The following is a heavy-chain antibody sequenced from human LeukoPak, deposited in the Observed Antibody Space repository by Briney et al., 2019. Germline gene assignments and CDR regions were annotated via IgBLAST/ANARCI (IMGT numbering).Heavy chain of an antibody. V-gene: IGHV4-38-2*02. J-gene: IGHJ4*02. D-gene: IGHD1-7*01. CDR3: ARENFNWNYVTFDY. Sequence: SETLSLTCTVSGYSISSGYYWGWIRQPPGKGLEWIGSIYHSGSTYYNPSLKSRVTISVDTSKNQFSLKLSSVTAADTAVYYCARENFNWNYVTFDYWGQGTLVTVSS. CDR1: GYSISSGYY. CDR2: IYHSGST.